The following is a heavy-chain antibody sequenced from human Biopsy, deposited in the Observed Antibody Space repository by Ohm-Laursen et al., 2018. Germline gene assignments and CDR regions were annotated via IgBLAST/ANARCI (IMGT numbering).Heavy chain of an antibody. Sequence: TLSLTCTVTGGSIRRSSYYWDWIRQPPGKGLEWIGSIYYSGSTYYNPSLKSRVTISADRSKNQFSLKLTSVTAADTAMYYCARQEFATSPLDYWGQGSLVTVSS. CDR3: ARQEFATSPLDY. J-gene: IGHJ4*02. CDR1: GGSIRRSSYY. CDR2: IYYSGST. D-gene: IGHD3-10*01. V-gene: IGHV4-39*01.